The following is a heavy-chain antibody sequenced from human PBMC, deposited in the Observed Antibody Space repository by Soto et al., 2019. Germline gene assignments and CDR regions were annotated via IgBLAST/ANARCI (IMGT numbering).Heavy chain of an antibody. CDR3: ARRSRGGNAGYFDL. J-gene: IGHJ2*01. D-gene: IGHD2-15*01. CDR1: GFTVSSNY. CDR2: IYSGGST. V-gene: IGHV3-53*02. Sequence: EVQLVETGGGLIQPGGSLRLSCAASGFTVSSNYMSWVRQAPGKGLEWVSVIYSGGSTHYADSVKGRFTISRDNSKNTLYLQMNRLRAEDTAVYYCARRSRGGNAGYFDLWGRGTLVTVSS.